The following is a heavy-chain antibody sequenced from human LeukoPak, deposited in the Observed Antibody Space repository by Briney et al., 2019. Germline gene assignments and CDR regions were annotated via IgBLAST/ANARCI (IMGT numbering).Heavy chain of an antibody. CDR2: IYRPGSV. V-gene: IGHV4-30-2*01. CDR1: GDSITSGGYS. J-gene: IGHJ4*02. Sequence: SETLSLTCSVSGDSITSGGYSWSWIRQAPGKGLEWIGYIYRPGSVTYIPSLKSRVTMSMDTSQNQFSLRLTSVTAADTAVYYCARGTLQRQLVIPIDYWGQGTLVTVSS. CDR3: ARGTLQRQLVIPIDY. D-gene: IGHD6-13*01.